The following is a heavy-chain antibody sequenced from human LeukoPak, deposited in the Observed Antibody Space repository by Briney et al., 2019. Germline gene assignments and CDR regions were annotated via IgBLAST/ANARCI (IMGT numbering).Heavy chain of an antibody. CDR3: ARDPHGYCSGGSCYTIDY. CDR1: GGTFSSYA. V-gene: IGHV1-69*04. D-gene: IGHD2-15*01. J-gene: IGHJ4*02. Sequence: SVKVSCKASGGTFSSYAISWVRQAPGQGLEWMGRIIPILGIANYAQKFQGRVTITADKSTSTAYMELSSLRSEDTAVYYCARDPHGYCSGGSCYTIDYWGQGTLVTVSS. CDR2: IIPILGIA.